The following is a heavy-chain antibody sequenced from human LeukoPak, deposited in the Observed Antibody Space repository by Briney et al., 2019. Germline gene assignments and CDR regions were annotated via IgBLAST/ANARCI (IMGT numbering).Heavy chain of an antibody. CDR1: GGSIRSSGYY. CDR3: ARNASTMIVPGGWFDP. V-gene: IGHV4-39*01. Sequence: SETLSLTCTVSGGSIRSSGYYWGWLRQPPGKGLEWIGSIYYSGSTSYTPSLKSRVTMTADTSQNQFSLKLSSVTAADTAVYYCARNASTMIVPGGWFDPWGQGTLVTVSS. CDR2: IYYSGST. J-gene: IGHJ5*02. D-gene: IGHD3-22*01.